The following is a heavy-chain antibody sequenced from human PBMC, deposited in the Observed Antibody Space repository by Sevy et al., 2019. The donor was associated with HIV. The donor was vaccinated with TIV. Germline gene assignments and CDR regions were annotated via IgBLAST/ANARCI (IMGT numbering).Heavy chain of an antibody. V-gene: IGHV3-23*01. CDR1: GFTFSSYA. J-gene: IGHJ4*02. CDR3: AKTPFMDFWNDYYSFYFDF. CDR2: MSGSGGST. Sequence: GGALRLSCAASGFTFSSYAMSWVRQAPGKGLEWVSGMSGSGGSTYYADSVKGRFAISRDNSKNTLYLQMNNVRVEDTAVYFCAKTPFMDFWNDYYSFYFDFWGQGTLVTVSS. D-gene: IGHD3-3*01.